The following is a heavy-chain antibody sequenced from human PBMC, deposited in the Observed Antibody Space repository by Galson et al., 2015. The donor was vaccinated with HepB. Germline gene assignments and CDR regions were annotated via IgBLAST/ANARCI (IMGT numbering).Heavy chain of an antibody. D-gene: IGHD4-17*01. CDR3: ARDIGTTVTTRWFDP. Sequence: SLRLSCAASGFTFDDYGMSWVRQAPGKGLEWVSGINWNGGSTGYADSVKGRFTISRDNAKNSLYLQMNSLRAEDTALYHCARDIGTTVTTRWFDPWGQGTLVTVSS. J-gene: IGHJ5*02. CDR1: GFTFDDYG. CDR2: INWNGGST. V-gene: IGHV3-20*01.